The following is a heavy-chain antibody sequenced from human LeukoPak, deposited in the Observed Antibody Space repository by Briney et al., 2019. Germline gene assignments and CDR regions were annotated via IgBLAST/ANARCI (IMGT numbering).Heavy chain of an antibody. J-gene: IGHJ3*01. CDR1: GFSFSSYG. V-gene: IGHV3-30*02. Sequence: PGGSLRLSCVASGFSFSSYGMHWVRQAPGKGLEWVAYIWFYGTSTHYGDSVKGRFNIYRDNSKNTLHLQMNSLRTEDTALYYCAKDRGGSSQLGDAFDVWGQGTMVSVSS. CDR2: IWFYGTST. D-gene: IGHD2-15*01. CDR3: AKDRGGSSQLGDAFDV.